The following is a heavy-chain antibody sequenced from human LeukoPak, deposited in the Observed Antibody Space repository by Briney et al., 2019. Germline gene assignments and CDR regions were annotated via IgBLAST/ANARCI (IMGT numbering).Heavy chain of an antibody. CDR3: ARDKTTVTRSVPGWFDP. CDR1: GFTFSSYS. J-gene: IGHJ5*02. Sequence: PGGSLRLSCAASGFTFSSYSMNWVRQAPGKGLEWVSYISSSSSTIYYADSVKGRFTISRDNAKSSLYLQMNSLRAEDTAVYYCARDKTTVTRSVPGWFDPWGQGTLVTVSS. CDR2: ISSSSSTI. D-gene: IGHD4-11*01. V-gene: IGHV3-48*04.